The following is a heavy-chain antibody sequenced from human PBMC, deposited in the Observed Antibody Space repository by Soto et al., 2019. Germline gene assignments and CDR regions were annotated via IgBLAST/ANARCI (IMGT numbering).Heavy chain of an antibody. CDR3: AKGEMATIRNSFDS. V-gene: IGHV3-23*01. D-gene: IGHD5-12*01. CDR1: AFSLTSWA. CDR2: LSLSGGAT. J-gene: IGHJ5*01. Sequence: XGSLRLTCVTSAFSLTSWAMSWVRQTPGKGLEWVSALSLSGGATYYADSVKGRFTISRDTSTNTLYLQMRNLRAEDTAIYYCAKGEMATIRNSFDSWGQGTLVTVSS.